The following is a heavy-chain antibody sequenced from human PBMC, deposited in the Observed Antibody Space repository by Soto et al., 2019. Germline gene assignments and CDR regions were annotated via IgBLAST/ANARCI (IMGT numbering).Heavy chain of an antibody. Sequence: GGSLRLSCAASGFTFSSYAMSWVRQAPGKGLEWVSGIIVSGGSTYYADSVKGRFTISRDNSKNTLFLQMNSLRADDTAVYYCAKDRLGSFDYWGQGTLVTVSS. CDR3: AKDRLGSFDY. V-gene: IGHV3-23*01. J-gene: IGHJ4*02. D-gene: IGHD6-25*01. CDR1: GFTFSSYA. CDR2: IIVSGGST.